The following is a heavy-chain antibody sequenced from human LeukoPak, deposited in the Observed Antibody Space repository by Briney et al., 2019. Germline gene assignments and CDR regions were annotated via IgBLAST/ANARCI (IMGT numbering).Heavy chain of an antibody. D-gene: IGHD3-10*01. V-gene: IGHV3-30*18. CDR3: AKGAQPGGYFDY. CDR2: ISYDGSNK. CDR1: GFTFSSYG. Sequence: PGGSLRLSCAASGFTFSSYGMHWVRQAPGKGLEWVAVISYDGSNKYYADSVKGRFTISRDNSKNTLYLQMNSPRAEDTAVYYCAKGAQPGGYFDYWGQGTLVTVSS. J-gene: IGHJ4*02.